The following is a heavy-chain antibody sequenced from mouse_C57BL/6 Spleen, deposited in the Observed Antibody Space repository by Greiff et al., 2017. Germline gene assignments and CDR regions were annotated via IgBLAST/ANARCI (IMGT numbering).Heavy chain of an antibody. V-gene: IGHV1-82*01. CDR1: GYAFSSSW. D-gene: IGHD1-1*01. J-gene: IGHJ2*01. CDR3: ARFPYYYGSSYYFDY. Sequence: QVQLQQSGPELVKPGASVKISCKASGYAFSSSWMNWVKQRPGKGLEWIGRIYPGDGDTNYNGKFKGKATLTADKSSSTAYMQLSSLTSEDSAVYFCARFPYYYGSSYYFDYWGQGTTLTVSS. CDR2: IYPGDGDT.